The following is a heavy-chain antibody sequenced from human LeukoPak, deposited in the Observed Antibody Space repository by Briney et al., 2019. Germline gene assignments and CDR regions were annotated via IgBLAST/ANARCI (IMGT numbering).Heavy chain of an antibody. CDR1: GGSISSSSYY. V-gene: IGHV4-39*07. D-gene: IGHD3-16*01. J-gene: IGHJ4*02. Sequence: PSETLSLTCTVSGGSISSSSYYWGWIRQPPGKGLEWIGSIYYSGSTYYNPSLKSRVTISVDTSKNQFSLKLSSVTAADTAVYYCARRSFRGAYFDYWGQGTLVTVSS. CDR3: ARRSFRGAYFDY. CDR2: IYYSGST.